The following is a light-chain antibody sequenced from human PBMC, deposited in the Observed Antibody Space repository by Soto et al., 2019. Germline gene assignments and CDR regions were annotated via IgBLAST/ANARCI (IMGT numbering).Light chain of an antibody. V-gene: IGLV2-14*01. Sequence: QSALTQPASVSGSPGQSITISCTGTSRDVGGYNYVSWYQQHPGKAPKLMIYDVSNWPSGVSNRFSGSKSGNTASLTISGLQAEDEADYYCSSYTSSSIVVFGGGTKVTVL. CDR2: DVS. CDR1: SRDVGGYNY. J-gene: IGLJ2*01. CDR3: SSYTSSSIVV.